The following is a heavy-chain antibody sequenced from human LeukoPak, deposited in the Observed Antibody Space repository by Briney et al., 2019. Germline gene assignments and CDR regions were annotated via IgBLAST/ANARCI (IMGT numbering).Heavy chain of an antibody. D-gene: IGHD3-3*01. CDR1: GVTFSTYS. CDR3: AKGGQNFDFWRFDY. V-gene: IGHV3-23*01. CDR2: ISGSGGST. J-gene: IGHJ4*02. Sequence: YPGGSLRLSCSASGVTFSTYSMNWVRQTPGKGLMWVSSISGSGGSTYYAESVKGRFSISRDNSKKMMYLQMNSLRADDTAVYYCAKGGQNFDFWRFDYWGQGIVVTVSS.